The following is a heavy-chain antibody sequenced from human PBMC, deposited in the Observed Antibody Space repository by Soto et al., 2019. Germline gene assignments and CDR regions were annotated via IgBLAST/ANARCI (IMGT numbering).Heavy chain of an antibody. Sequence: GGSLRLSCAASGFTFSSYWMNWVRQAPGKGLEWVANIKQDGSEKYYVDSVKGRFTISRDNAKNSLYLQMNSLRAEDTAVYYCARDLNYYDSSGYYLSWGQGTLVTVSS. CDR3: ARDLNYYDSSGYYLS. CDR1: GFTFSSYW. V-gene: IGHV3-7*05. CDR2: IKQDGSEK. J-gene: IGHJ5*02. D-gene: IGHD3-22*01.